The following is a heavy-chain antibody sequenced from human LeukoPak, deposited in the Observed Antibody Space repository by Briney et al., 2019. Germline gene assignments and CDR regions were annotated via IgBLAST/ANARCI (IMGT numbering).Heavy chain of an antibody. CDR3: ARGVLRYFDGSFDY. CDR1: GYSISSGYY. D-gene: IGHD3-9*01. V-gene: IGHV4-38-2*01. J-gene: IGHJ4*02. CDR2: IYHSGST. Sequence: SETLSLTCAVSGYSISSGYYWGWIRQPPGKGLEWIGIIYHSGSTYYNPSLKSRVTMSVDTSKNQFSLKLSSVTAADTAVYYCARGVLRYFDGSFDYWGQGTLVTVSS.